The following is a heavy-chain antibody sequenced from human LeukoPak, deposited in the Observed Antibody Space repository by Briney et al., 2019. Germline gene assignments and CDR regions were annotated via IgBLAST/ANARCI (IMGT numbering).Heavy chain of an antibody. CDR1: GFTFSSYE. V-gene: IGHV3-48*03. CDR3: AKGMEVMAVAGSDY. D-gene: IGHD6-13*01. Sequence: GGSLRLSCAASGFTFSSYEMNWVRQAPGKGLEWVSYISSSGSTIYYADSVKGRFTISRDNAKNSLYLQMNSLRADDTAVYYCAKGMEVMAVAGSDYWGQGTLVTVSS. J-gene: IGHJ4*02. CDR2: ISSSGSTI.